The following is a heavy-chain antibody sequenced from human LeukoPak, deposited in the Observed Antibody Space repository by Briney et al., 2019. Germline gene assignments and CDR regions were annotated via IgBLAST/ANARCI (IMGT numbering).Heavy chain of an antibody. CDR1: GGSISSSSYY. CDR2: IYYSGST. Sequence: SETLSLTCTVSGGSISSSSYYWGWIRQPPGKGLEWIGSIYYSGSTYYNPSLKSRVTISVDTSKNQFSLKLSSVTAADTAVYYCARPDGPVDYWGQGTPVTVSS. J-gene: IGHJ4*02. CDR3: ARPDGPVDY. V-gene: IGHV4-39*01.